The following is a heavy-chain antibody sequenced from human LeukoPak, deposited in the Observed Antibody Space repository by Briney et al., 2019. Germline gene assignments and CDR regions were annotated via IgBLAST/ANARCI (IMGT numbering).Heavy chain of an antibody. Sequence: PSETLSLTCAVYGGSFSGYYWSWIRQPPGKGLEWIGEINHSGSTNYNPSLKSRVTISVDTSKNQFSLKLSSVTAADTAVYYCARLNSRPDYWGQGTLVTVSS. CDR1: GGSFSGYY. D-gene: IGHD6-13*01. CDR3: ARLNSRPDY. J-gene: IGHJ4*02. V-gene: IGHV4-34*01. CDR2: INHSGST.